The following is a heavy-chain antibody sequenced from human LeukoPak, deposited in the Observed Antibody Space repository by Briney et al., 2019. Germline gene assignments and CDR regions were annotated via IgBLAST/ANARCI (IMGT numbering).Heavy chain of an antibody. CDR1: GYSISSGYY. Sequence: EPSETLSLTCTVSGYSISSGYYWGWIRQPPGKGLEWIGSAYHSGSTYYNPSLKSRVTISVDTSKNQFSLKLTSLTAADTAVYYCARLEVRGVRTFDYWGQGTLVTVSS. CDR3: ARLEVRGVRTFDY. J-gene: IGHJ4*02. CDR2: AYHSGST. V-gene: IGHV4-38-2*02. D-gene: IGHD3-10*01.